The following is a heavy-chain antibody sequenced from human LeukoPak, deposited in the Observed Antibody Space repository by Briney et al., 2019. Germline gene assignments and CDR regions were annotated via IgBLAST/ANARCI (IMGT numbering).Heavy chain of an antibody. J-gene: IGHJ4*02. D-gene: IGHD6-13*01. V-gene: IGHV3-7*01. CDR2: IKEDGSEK. CDR1: GFTFSNYW. Sequence: GGSLRLSCAASGFTFSNYWMSWVRQAPGEGLEWVANIKEDGSEKYYVDSVKGRFTISRDNARNSLYLQMNSLRAEDTAVYYCASGRQLGYWGQGTLVTASS. CDR3: ASGRQLGY.